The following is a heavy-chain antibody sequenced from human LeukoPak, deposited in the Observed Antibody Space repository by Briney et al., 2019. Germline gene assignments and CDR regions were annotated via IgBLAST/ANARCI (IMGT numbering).Heavy chain of an antibody. D-gene: IGHD1-26*01. CDR3: AKRGAEVGATVAPGDY. J-gene: IGHJ4*02. V-gene: IGHV3-23*01. Sequence: PGGSLRLSCAASRFTFSSYAMSWVRQAPGKGLVWVSALSDSGGSTYYADSVKGRFTISRDNSKNTLYLQMNSLRAEDTAVYHCAKRGAEVGATVAPGDYWGQGTLVTVSS. CDR2: LSDSGGST. CDR1: RFTFSSYA.